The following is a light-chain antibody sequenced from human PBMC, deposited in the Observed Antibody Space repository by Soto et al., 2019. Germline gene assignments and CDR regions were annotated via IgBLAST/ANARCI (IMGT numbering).Light chain of an antibody. CDR1: QSLTGR. CDR3: QQYKVYPYT. CDR2: DVS. J-gene: IGKJ2*01. Sequence: DIQMTQSPSTLSASIGDTVTLTCRASQSLTGRLAWYQQKPGRPPKLLIYDVSILESGVPSRFSGSESGADFTLPISSLRPDEFSTFYCQQYKVYPYTFGQGTRL. V-gene: IGKV1-5*01.